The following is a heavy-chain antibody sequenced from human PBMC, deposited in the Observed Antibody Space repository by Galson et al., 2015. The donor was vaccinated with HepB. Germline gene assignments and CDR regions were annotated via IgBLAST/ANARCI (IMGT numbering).Heavy chain of an antibody. V-gene: IGHV3-15*01. J-gene: IGHJ4*02. CDR3: TTDLGGSYYVY. D-gene: IGHD1-26*01. CDR2: IKSKTDGGTT. Sequence: SLRLSCAASGFTFSNAWMSWVRQAPGKGLEWVGRIKSKTDGGTTDYAAPVKGRFTISRDDSKNTLYLQMNSLKTEDTAVYYCTTDLGGSYYVYWGQGTLVTVSS. CDR1: GFTFSNAW.